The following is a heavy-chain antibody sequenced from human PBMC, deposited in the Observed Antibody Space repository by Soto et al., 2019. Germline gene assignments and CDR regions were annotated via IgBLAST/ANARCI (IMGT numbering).Heavy chain of an antibody. J-gene: IGHJ6*02. V-gene: IGHV3-30-3*01. Sequence: GGSLRLSWAASGFTFSSYAMHWVRQAPGKGLEWVAVISYDGSNKYYADSVKGRFTISRDNSKNTLYLQMNSLRAEDTAVYYCERDTPPSGMDVWGQGTTVTLSS. CDR2: ISYDGSNK. CDR1: GFTFSSYA. CDR3: ERDTPPSGMDV.